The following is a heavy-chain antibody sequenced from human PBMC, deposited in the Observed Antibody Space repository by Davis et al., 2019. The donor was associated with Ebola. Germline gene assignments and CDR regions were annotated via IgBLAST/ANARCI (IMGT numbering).Heavy chain of an antibody. CDR1: GYDFTSPW. V-gene: IGHV5-51*01. CDR3: AGLPFSGYYFQIPFEY. D-gene: IGHD3-22*01. CDR2: IFARELYT. Sequence: GESLKTPCKGSGYDFTSPWIAWVPLLHGKGLEWMGIIFARELYTRYSPSFQGQVRIAVDKSINTAYLKWGSLKASDTALYYCAGLPFSGYYFQIPFEYWGQGTLVTVSS. J-gene: IGHJ4*02.